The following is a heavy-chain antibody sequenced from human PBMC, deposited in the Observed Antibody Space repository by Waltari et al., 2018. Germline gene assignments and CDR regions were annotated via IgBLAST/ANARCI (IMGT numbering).Heavy chain of an antibody. V-gene: IGHV3-23*01. CDR1: GFSFSSYA. Sequence: EVQLLESGGGLVQPGGSLRLSCAASGFSFSSYAMSWVRQAAGKGLEWVSAISGSGGSTYYEDSVKGRCTISRDNSKNTLYLQMNSLRAEDTAVYYCAKVVYVLSTVTVGFDYWGQGTLVTVSS. J-gene: IGHJ4*02. D-gene: IGHD4-17*01. CDR2: ISGSGGST. CDR3: AKVVYVLSTVTVGFDY.